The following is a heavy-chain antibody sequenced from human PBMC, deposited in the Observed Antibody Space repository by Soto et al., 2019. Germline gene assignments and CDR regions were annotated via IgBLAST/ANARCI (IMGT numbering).Heavy chain of an antibody. CDR2: MNPNSGNT. Sequence: ASVKVSCKASGYTFTSYDINWVRQATGQGLEWMGWMNPNSGNTGYAQKFQGRVTMTRNTSLSTAYMELSSLRSEDTAVYYCARGFTGYDFWSGYYRRANDYWGQGTLVTVSS. CDR3: ARGFTGYDFWSGYYRRANDY. D-gene: IGHD3-3*01. CDR1: GYTFTSYD. J-gene: IGHJ4*02. V-gene: IGHV1-8*01.